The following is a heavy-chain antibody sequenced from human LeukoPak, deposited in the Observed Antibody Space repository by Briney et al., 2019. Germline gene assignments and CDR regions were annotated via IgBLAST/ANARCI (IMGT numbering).Heavy chain of an antibody. Sequence: GGSLRLSCAASGFSFNNYYMNWVRQAPGKGPEWLSYISGTSSTIYYADSVKGRFTISRDNAKNSLYLQMNSLRAEDTAVYYCAREHNYYYGMDVWGQGTTVTVSS. CDR2: ISGTSSTI. J-gene: IGHJ6*02. V-gene: IGHV3-48*01. CDR1: GFSFNNYY. CDR3: AREHNYYYGMDV.